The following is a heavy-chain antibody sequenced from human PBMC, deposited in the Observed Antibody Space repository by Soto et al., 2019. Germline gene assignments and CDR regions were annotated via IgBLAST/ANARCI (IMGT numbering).Heavy chain of an antibody. CDR1: GYSFTNYW. Sequence: GESLKISCKGSGYSFTNYWIGWVRQMPGEGLEWMGIIYPGDSDTRYSPSFQGQVTISADKSISTAYLQWRSLRASDTAMYYCARPRSGSYRLDCYRMDVSAQRTTDTVSS. V-gene: IGHV5-51*01. CDR3: ARPRSGSYRLDCYRMDV. CDR2: IYPGDSDT. J-gene: IGHJ6*02. D-gene: IGHD3-10*01.